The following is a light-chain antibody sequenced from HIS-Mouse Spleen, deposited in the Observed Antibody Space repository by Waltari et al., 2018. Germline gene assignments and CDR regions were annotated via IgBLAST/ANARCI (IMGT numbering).Light chain of an antibody. Sequence: EIVLTQSPGTLSLSPGERATLSCRASQSVSSSYLAWYQQTPGQAPRLHIYGASSRATGIPDRFSGSGSGTDFTLTISRLEPEDFAVYYCQQYGSSPWTFGQGTKVEIK. CDR1: QSVSSSY. J-gene: IGKJ1*01. V-gene: IGKV3-20*01. CDR3: QQYGSSPWT. CDR2: GAS.